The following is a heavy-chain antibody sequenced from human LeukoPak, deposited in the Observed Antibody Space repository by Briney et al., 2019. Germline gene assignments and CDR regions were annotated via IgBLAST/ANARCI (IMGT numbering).Heavy chain of an antibody. J-gene: IGHJ4*02. CDR1: GYTFTSYG. CDR3: ARVGGNTMTTQYFDY. V-gene: IGHV1-18*01. D-gene: IGHD4-17*01. CDR2: ISAYNGNT. Sequence: ASVKVSCKASGYTFTSYGISWVRQAPGQGLEWMGWISAYNGNTNYAQKLQGRVTMTTDTSTSTAYMELRSLRSDDTAVYYCARVGGNTMTTQYFDYWGQGTLVTVSS.